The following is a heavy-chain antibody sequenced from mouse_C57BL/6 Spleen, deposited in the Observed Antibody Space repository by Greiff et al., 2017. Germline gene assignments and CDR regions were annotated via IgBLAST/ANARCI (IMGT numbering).Heavy chain of an antibody. CDR1: GYTFTSYW. D-gene: IGHD2-4*01. CDR3: ARRIYYDYDGYWYFDV. V-gene: IGHV1-64*01. CDR2: IHPNSGST. Sequence: VQLQQSGAELVKPGASVKLSCKASGYTFTSYWMHWVKQRPGQGLEWIGMIHPNSGSTNYNEKFKSKATLTVDKSSSTAYMQLSSLTSEDSAVYYCARRIYYDYDGYWYFDVWGTGTTVTVSS. J-gene: IGHJ1*03.